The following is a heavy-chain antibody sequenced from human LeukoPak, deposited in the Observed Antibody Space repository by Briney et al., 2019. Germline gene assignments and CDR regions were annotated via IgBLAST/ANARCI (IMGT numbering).Heavy chain of an antibody. J-gene: IGHJ6*03. CDR1: VFTFSSYS. D-gene: IGHD5-18*01. CDR2: ISSSSSTI. V-gene: IGHV3-48*01. CDR3: ARGGYSYGYRDDYYYYMDV. Sequence: GGSLRLSCAASVFTFSSYSMNWVRQAPGKGLEWVSYISSSSSTIYYADSVKGRFTISRDNAKNSLYLQMNSLRAEDTAVYYCARGGYSYGYRDDYYYYMDVWGKGTTVTVSS.